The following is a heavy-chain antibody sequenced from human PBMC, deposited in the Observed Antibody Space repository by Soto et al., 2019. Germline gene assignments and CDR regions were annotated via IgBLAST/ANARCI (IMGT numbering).Heavy chain of an antibody. J-gene: IGHJ3*02. D-gene: IGHD3-10*01. CDR2: IRSKADGGTT. V-gene: IGHV3-15*07. Sequence: EVQLVESGGGLVRPGGSLRLSCAAFGFTFNNAWMNWVRQAPGKGLEWVGRIRSKADGGTTDYAAPVKDRFTISRDDSKNTLHLQMNGLRGGDTAIYYCAKGPDPGAFDIWGQGTMVTVSS. CDR3: AKGPDPGAFDI. CDR1: GFTFNNAW.